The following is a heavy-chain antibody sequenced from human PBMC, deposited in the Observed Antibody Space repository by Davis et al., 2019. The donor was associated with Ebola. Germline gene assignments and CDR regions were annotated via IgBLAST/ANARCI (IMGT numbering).Heavy chain of an antibody. CDR1: GGSISSSSYY. CDR3: ARAEAIFGVVID. D-gene: IGHD3-3*01. J-gene: IGHJ4*02. V-gene: IGHV4-39*02. Sequence: MPSETLSLTCTVSGGSISSSSYYCGWIRQPPGKGLEWIGSIYYSGSTYYNPSLKSRVTISVDTSKNQFSLKLSAVTAADTAVYYCARAEAIFGVVIDWGQGTLVTVSS. CDR2: IYYSGST.